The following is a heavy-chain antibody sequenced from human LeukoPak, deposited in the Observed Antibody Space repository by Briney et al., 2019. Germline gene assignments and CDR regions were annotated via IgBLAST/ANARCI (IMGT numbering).Heavy chain of an antibody. D-gene: IGHD1-20*01. Sequence: GGSLRLSCAASGFTFRDFVMSRVRQAPGKGLEWGSYIDPSGTALFYAVPVKGPFTISRENGKNTLYLQWGSLRADDTAVYYCAGAAYNWSWGKGTLVTASS. V-gene: IGHV3-11*01. J-gene: IGHJ4*01. CDR3: AGAAYNWS. CDR1: GFTFRDFV. CDR2: IDPSGTAL.